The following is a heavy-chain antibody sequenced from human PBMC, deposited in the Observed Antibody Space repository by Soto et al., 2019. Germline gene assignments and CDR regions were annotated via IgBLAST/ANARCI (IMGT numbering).Heavy chain of an antibody. V-gene: IGHV3-30*18. CDR2: ISYDGSNK. J-gene: IGHJ6*02. CDR3: AKGPYGSAYYYGMDV. CDR1: GFTFSSYG. D-gene: IGHD3-10*01. Sequence: QTAGSLRLSCEASGFTFSSYGMHWVRQAPGKGLEWVAVISYDGSNKYYADSVKGRFTISRDNSKNTLYLQMNSLRAEDTAVYYCAKGPYGSAYYYGMDVWGQGTTVTVSS.